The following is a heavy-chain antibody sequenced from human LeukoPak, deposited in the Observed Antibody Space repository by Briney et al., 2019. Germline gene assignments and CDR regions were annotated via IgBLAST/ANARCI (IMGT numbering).Heavy chain of an antibody. D-gene: IGHD3-10*01. CDR2: IDWDDDK. CDR3: ARIRTYYYGSGRTWYFDL. J-gene: IGHJ2*01. V-gene: IGHV2-70*11. CDR1: GFSLSTSGMC. Sequence: SGPALVKPTQTLTLTCTFSGFSLSTSGMCVSWIRQPPGKALEWLARIDWDDDKYYSTSLKTRLTISKDTSKNQVVLTMTNMDPVDTATYYCARIRTYYYGSGRTWYFDLWGRGTLVTVSS.